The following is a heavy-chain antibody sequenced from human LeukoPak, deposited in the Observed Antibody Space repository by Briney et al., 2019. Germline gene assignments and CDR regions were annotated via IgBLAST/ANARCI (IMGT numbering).Heavy chain of an antibody. V-gene: IGHV3-48*01. J-gene: IGHJ4*02. CDR2: ISSSSATI. CDR1: EFTFGSYS. CDR3: ATYRQVLLPFES. Sequence: GGSLRLSCAASEFTFGSYSMNWVRQAPGKGLEWVSYISSSSATIYYADSVKGRFTVSRDNAKNSLYLQMNSLRAEDTAIYYCATYRQVLLPFESWGQGTLVTVSS. D-gene: IGHD2-8*02.